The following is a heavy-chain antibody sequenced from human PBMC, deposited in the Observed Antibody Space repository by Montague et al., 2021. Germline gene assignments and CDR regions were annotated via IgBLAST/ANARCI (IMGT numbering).Heavy chain of an antibody. V-gene: IGHV4-39*07. D-gene: IGHD6-13*01. CDR3: ARVFSSWYVGWFDP. J-gene: IGHJ5*02. Sequence: SETLSLTCTVSGASITSNIYYWGWIRQSPGKGLEWIGSIYYSGNSFYHPFLKSRITMAVDTSKNQFSLKFSSVTAADTAIYYCARVFSSWYVGWFDPWGQGTLVTVSS. CDR2: IYYSGNS. CDR1: GASITSNIYY.